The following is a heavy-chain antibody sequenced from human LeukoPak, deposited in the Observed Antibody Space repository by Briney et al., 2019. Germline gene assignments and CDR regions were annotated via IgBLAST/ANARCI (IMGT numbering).Heavy chain of an antibody. CDR1: GGSISSSSYY. D-gene: IGHD6-6*01. CDR3: ARDRSTDAFDI. J-gene: IGHJ3*02. V-gene: IGHV4-39*07. CDR2: ICYSGST. Sequence: SETLSLTCTVSGGSISSSSYYWGWIRQPPGKGLEWIGSICYSGSTYYNPSLKSRVTISVDTSKNQFSLKLSSVTAADTAVYYCARDRSTDAFDIWGQGTMVTVSS.